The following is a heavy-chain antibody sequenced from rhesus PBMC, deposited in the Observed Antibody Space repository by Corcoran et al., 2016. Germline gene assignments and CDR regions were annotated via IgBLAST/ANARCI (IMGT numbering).Heavy chain of an antibody. V-gene: IGHV1-111*02. Sequence: QLVQSGAAVKKPGASMKISCKTSGYIFTDYFLDWVRQATEKGLERMGRISPENCRTTPETRLQDRPTITADTTTDTGYMELASLGSEDTAVYYCATGMGDYWGQGVLVTVSS. J-gene: IGHJ4*01. CDR1: GYIFTDYF. CDR2: ISPENCRT. CDR3: ATGMGDY. D-gene: IGHD3-34*01.